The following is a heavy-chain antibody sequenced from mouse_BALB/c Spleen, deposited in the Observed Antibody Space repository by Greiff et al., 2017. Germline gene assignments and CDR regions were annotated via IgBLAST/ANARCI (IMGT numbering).Heavy chain of an antibody. CDR1: GFTFSSYT. CDR2: ISNGGGST. CDR3: ASQNSLLRLRGFAY. J-gene: IGHJ3*01. D-gene: IGHD1-2*01. V-gene: IGHV5-12-2*01. Sequence: EVKLVESGGGLVQPGGSLKLSCAASGFTFSSYTMSWVRQTPEKRLEWVAYISNGGGSTYYPDTVKGRFTISRDNAKNTLYLQMSSLKSEDTAMYYCASQNSLLRLRGFAYWGQGTLVTVSA.